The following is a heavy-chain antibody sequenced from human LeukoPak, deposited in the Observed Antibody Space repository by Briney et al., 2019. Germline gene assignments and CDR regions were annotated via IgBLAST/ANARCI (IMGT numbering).Heavy chain of an antibody. D-gene: IGHD2-21*02. CDR2: ISSNGGST. Sequence: GSLRLSRSASGFTFSSYAMHWVRQAPGKGLEYVSAISSNGGSTYYADSVKGRFTISRDNSKNTLYLQMSSLRPEDTAVYYCVKGIVVVTARAFDYWGQGTLVTVSS. CDR1: GFTFSSYA. J-gene: IGHJ4*02. CDR3: VKGIVVVTARAFDY. V-gene: IGHV3-64D*06.